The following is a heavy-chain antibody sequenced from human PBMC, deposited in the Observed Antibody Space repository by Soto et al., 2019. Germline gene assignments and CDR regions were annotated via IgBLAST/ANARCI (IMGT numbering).Heavy chain of an antibody. V-gene: IGHV4-39*01. CDR1: GASIITDNYF. CDR3: ARRRASDYGGNHHPYYFDR. Sequence: SETLSLTCTVSGASIITDNYFWVWIRQSPRRGLELIGSISYSGRTYDNPSLQSRVTISIDASKNQFPLKLTSVTTADTAVYYCARRRASDYGGNHHPYYFDRWGQGALVTVSS. J-gene: IGHJ4*02. CDR2: ISYSGRT. D-gene: IGHD4-17*01.